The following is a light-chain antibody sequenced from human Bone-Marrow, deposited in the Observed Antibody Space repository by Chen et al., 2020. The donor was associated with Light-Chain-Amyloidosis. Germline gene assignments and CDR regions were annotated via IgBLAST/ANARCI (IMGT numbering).Light chain of an antibody. CDR3: SSYTSSSLYV. V-gene: IGLV2-14*01. CDR1: SSDVGRYDY. J-gene: IGLJ1*01. CDR2: GVS. Sequence: HSALTQPASVSGSPGQSITISCTGTSSDVGRYDYVSWYQQHPGKAPKLMIYGVSNRPSGVSNRFSGSKSGSTASLTISGLRAEDEADYYCSSYTSSSLYVFGTGTKVTVL.